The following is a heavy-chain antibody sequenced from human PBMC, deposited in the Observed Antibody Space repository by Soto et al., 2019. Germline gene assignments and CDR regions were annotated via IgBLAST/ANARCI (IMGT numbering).Heavy chain of an antibody. CDR3: ARDSAGILTGYYDY. J-gene: IGHJ4*02. CDR1: GFTFDDYG. Sequence: GGSLRLSCAASGFTFDDYGMSWVRQAPGKGLEWVSGINWNGGSTGYADSVKGRFTISRDNAKNSLYLQMNSLRAEDTASYHCARDSAGILTGYYDYWGQGTLVTVSS. V-gene: IGHV3-20*01. CDR2: INWNGGST. D-gene: IGHD3-9*01.